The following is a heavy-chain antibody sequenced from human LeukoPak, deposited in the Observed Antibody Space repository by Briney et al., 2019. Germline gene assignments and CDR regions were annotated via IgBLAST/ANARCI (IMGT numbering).Heavy chain of an antibody. J-gene: IGHJ4*02. CDR2: ISWDGGST. CDR3: AKSGGSGSYYKRRYYFDY. Sequence: GGSLRLSCAASGFTFDDYAMHGVRQAPGKGLEWVSLISWDGGSTYYADSVKGRFTLSRDNSKNSLYLQMNSLRAEDTALYYCAKSGGSGSYYKRRYYFDYWGQGTLVTVSS. D-gene: IGHD3-10*01. CDR1: GFTFDDYA. V-gene: IGHV3-43D*03.